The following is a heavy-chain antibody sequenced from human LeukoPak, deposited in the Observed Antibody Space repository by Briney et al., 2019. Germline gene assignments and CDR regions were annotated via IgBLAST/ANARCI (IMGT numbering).Heavy chain of an antibody. CDR1: GFTLGSYA. CDR3: ARGGWLPQKYYFDY. Sequence: GGSLRLSCEASGFTLGSYAMSWVRQAPGKGLEWVSGISASGLTTYYGDSVRGRFTISRDNAKNSLYLQMNSLRAEDTAVYYCARGGWLPQKYYFDYWGQGTLVTVSS. CDR2: ISASGLTT. V-gene: IGHV3-23*01. J-gene: IGHJ4*02. D-gene: IGHD5-24*01.